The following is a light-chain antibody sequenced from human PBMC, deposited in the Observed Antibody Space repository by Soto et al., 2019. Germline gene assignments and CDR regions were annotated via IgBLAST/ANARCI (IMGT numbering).Light chain of an antibody. J-gene: IGKJ1*01. CDR2: DAS. V-gene: IGKV1-5*01. CDR3: QQYNYYLTWT. Sequence: DIQMTQSPSTLSASVGDRVTITCRASQSISKWLAWYQQKTGKAPKVLIFDASILESGVPSRFSGSGSGTEFTLTISSLQPDDFAPYYCQQYNYYLTWTLGQGTKVEFK. CDR1: QSISKW.